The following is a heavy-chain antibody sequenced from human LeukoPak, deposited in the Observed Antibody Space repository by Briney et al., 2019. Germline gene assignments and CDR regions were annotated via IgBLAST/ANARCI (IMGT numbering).Heavy chain of an antibody. V-gene: IGHV3-74*01. J-gene: IGHJ4*02. CDR1: GFTFSSYW. Sequence: GASLRLSCAASGFTFSSYWMHWVRQAPGKGLVWVSRINSDGTSTNYADSVKGRFTISRDNAKNTLYLQLSSLRVEDTAVYYCATASRGYSLTFDYWGQGSLVTVSS. D-gene: IGHD5-12*01. CDR3: ATASRGYSLTFDY. CDR2: INSDGTST.